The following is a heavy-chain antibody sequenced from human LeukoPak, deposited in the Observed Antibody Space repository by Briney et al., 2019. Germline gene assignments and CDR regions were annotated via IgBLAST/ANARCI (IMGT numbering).Heavy chain of an antibody. CDR3: ARANIVGATTGFDY. D-gene: IGHD1-26*01. CDR1: GGSISSYY. J-gene: IGHJ4*02. Sequence: SETLSLTCTVSGGSISSYYWSWIRQPAGKGLEWIGRVYTSGSTNYNPSLKSRVTMSVDTSKNQFSLKLSSVTAADTAVYYCARANIVGATTGFDYWGQGTLVTVSS. CDR2: VYTSGST. V-gene: IGHV4-4*07.